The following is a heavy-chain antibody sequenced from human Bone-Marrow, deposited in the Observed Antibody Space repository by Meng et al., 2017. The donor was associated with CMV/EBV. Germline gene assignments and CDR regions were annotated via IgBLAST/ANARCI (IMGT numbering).Heavy chain of an antibody. CDR2: IHPSGTT. CDR1: GGSISSYY. J-gene: IGHJ4*02. V-gene: IGHV4-4*09. CDR3: ARGTLGHCSSTSCFPLDS. D-gene: IGHD2-2*01. Sequence: SETLSLTCTVSGGSISSYYWSWIRQPPGKGLEWIGEIHPSGTTNDNLSLKSRVTISLDKSKNQFSLKLSSVTAADTAVYYCARGTLGHCSSTSCFPLDSWGQGTLVTVSS.